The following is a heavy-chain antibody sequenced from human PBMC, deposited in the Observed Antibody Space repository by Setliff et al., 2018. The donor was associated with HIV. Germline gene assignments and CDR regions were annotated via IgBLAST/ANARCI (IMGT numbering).Heavy chain of an antibody. V-gene: IGHV4-38-2*02. CDR1: GYSISIGYY. D-gene: IGHD3-10*01. CDR3: ARDKSYYGSGSHKAFDP. CDR2: IYTSGST. J-gene: IGHJ5*02. Sequence: PSETLSLTCAVSGYSISIGYYWGWIRQPPGKGLEWIGRIYTSGSTNYNPSLKSRVTMSVDTPKNQFSLKLSSVTAADTAVYYCARDKSYYGSGSHKAFDPWGQGTLVTVSS.